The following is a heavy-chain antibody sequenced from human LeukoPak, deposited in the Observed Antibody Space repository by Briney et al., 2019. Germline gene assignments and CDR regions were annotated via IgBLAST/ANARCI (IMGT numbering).Heavy chain of an antibody. J-gene: IGHJ4*02. CDR2: IYSGGTT. V-gene: IGHV3-53*01. CDR1: GFTVSSNY. D-gene: IGHD6-19*01. CDR3: ARQIPLAGTFYFDN. Sequence: WGSLRLSCAASGFTVSSNYMSWVRQAPRKGLEWVSVIYSGGTTYYAESVKGRFTISRDGSGNTLYLQMNSLRAEDTAVYFCARQIPLAGTFYFDNWGQGTLVSVSS.